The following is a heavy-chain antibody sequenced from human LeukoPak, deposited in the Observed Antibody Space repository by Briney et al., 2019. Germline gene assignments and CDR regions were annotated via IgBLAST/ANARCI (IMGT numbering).Heavy chain of an antibody. CDR2: ISYDGSNE. CDR3: AKKLGTTTFLDY. V-gene: IGHV3-30*18. Sequence: PGRSLRLSCATSGFTFSSYGMHWVRQAPGKGLEWVAVISYDGSNEYYGDSVKGRFTISRDNSKNTLYLQMNSLRGEDTAAYHCAKKLGTTTFLDYWGQGTLVTVSS. CDR1: GFTFSSYG. J-gene: IGHJ4*02. D-gene: IGHD2/OR15-2a*01.